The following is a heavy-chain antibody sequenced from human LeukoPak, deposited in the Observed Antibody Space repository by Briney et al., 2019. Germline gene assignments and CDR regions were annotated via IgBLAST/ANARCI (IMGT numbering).Heavy chain of an antibody. CDR1: GFTFSSYA. D-gene: IGHD3-10*01. Sequence: SGGSLRLSCAASGFTFSSYAMSWVRQAPGKGLEWVSAISGSGGSTYYADSVKGRFTISRDNSKNTPYLQMNSLRAEDTAVYYCARDYYPSGTPFDIWGQGTMVTVSS. CDR3: ARDYYPSGTPFDI. J-gene: IGHJ3*02. V-gene: IGHV3-23*01. CDR2: ISGSGGST.